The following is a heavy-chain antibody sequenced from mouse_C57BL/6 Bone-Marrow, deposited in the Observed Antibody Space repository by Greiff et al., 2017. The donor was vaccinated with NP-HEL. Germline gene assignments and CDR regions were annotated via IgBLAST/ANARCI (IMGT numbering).Heavy chain of an antibody. V-gene: IGHV1-19*01. CDR1: GYTFTDYY. Sequence: EVQLQQSGPVLVKPGASVKMSCKASGYTFTDYYMNWVKQSHGKSLEWIGVINPYNGGTSYNQKFKGKATLTVDKSSSTAYMELNSLTSEDSAVYYCARYYYGSSPWGQGTLVTVSA. D-gene: IGHD1-1*01. CDR2: INPYNGGT. J-gene: IGHJ3*01. CDR3: ARYYYGSSP.